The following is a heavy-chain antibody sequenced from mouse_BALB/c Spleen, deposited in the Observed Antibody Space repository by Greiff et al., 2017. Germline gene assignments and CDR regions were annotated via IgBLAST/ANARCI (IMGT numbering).Heavy chain of an antibody. Sequence: VHVKQSGAELVKPGASVKLSCTASGFNIKDTYMHWVKQRPEQGLEWIGRIDPANGNTKYDPKFQGKATITADTSSNTAYLQLSSLTAEDTAVYYCAELGPWGQGTLVTVSA. V-gene: IGHV14-3*02. CDR1: GFNIKDTY. CDR3: AELGP. J-gene: IGHJ3*01. CDR2: IDPANGNT. D-gene: IGHD4-1*01.